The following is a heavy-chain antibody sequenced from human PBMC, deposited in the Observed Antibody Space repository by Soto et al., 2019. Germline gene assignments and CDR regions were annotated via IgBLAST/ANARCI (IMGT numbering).Heavy chain of an antibody. V-gene: IGHV1-18*01. Sequence: QVQLVQSGAEVKKPGAPVKVSCKASGYTFTNHGISWVRQAPGQGLEWLGWISGHNGNTKYAQRLQGRVTMTTDTSTSTAYMELRSLKSDDTAVYYCARDLYPLAYYFDYWGQGTLVTVSS. CDR2: ISGHNGNT. CDR3: ARDLYPLAYYFDY. CDR1: GYTFTNHG. J-gene: IGHJ4*02.